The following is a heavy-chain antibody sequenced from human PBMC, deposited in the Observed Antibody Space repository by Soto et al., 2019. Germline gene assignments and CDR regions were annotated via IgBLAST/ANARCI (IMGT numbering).Heavy chain of an antibody. Sequence: WGSLRLSCVASGFAFGSYAIIFVRHTPGKWLEWVSGISGSGGRTYYADSVKGRFTISRDNSNNTLSLQMHILRVEDTAVYFCAKGGYYSLFDIWGQGTMVTVSS. CDR2: ISGSGGRT. D-gene: IGHD3-16*01. V-gene: IGHV3-23*01. CDR1: GFAFGSYA. J-gene: IGHJ3*02. CDR3: AKGGYYSLFDI.